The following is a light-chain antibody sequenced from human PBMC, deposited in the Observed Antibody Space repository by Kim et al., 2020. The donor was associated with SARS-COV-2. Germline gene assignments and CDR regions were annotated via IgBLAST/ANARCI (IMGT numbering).Light chain of an antibody. V-gene: IGLV1-44*01. CDR2: SNN. Sequence: QSVLTQPPSASGTPGQRVTISCSGSSSNIGSNNVVWYQQFPGAAPNVLIHSNNQRPSGIPDRFSGSRSGTSASLAISGLQSGDEADYYCAVWDDCLKQGVFGGGTQLTVL. CDR1: SSNIGSNN. J-gene: IGLJ3*02. CDR3: AVWDDCLKQGV.